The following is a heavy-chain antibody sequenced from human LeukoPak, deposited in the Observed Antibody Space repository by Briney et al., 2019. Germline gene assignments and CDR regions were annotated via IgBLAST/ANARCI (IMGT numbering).Heavy chain of an antibody. CDR1: GYSFTSYW. Sequence: GESLKISCKGSGYSFTSYWIGCVRQMPGKGLEWMGIIYPGDSDTRYSPSFQGQVTISADKSISTAYLQWSGLKASDTAMYYCARFRSCSSTSCYFNWFDPSGQGTLVTVSS. V-gene: IGHV5-51*01. D-gene: IGHD2-2*01. CDR2: IYPGDSDT. CDR3: ARFRSCSSTSCYFNWFDP. J-gene: IGHJ5*02.